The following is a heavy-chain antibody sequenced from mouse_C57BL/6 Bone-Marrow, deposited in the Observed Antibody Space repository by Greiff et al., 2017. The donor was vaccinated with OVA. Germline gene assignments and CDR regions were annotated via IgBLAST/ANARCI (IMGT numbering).Heavy chain of an antibody. Sequence: EVKVVESGAELVRPGASVKLSCTASGFNIKDDYMHWVKQRPEQGLEWIGWIDPENGDTEYASKFQGKATITADTSSNTAYLQLSSLTSEDTAVYYCTTGSTMVTDYWGQGTTLTVSS. CDR1: GFNIKDDY. J-gene: IGHJ2*01. CDR3: TTGSTMVTDY. D-gene: IGHD2-2*01. CDR2: IDPENGDT. V-gene: IGHV14-4*01.